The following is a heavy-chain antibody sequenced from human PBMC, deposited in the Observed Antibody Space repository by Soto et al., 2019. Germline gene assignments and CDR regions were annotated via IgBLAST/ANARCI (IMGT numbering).Heavy chain of an antibody. J-gene: IGHJ5*02. Sequence: QVQLVESGGGVVQPGMSLRLSCAASGFTFSYYGMNWVRQAPGKGLEWVAVIWNDGSQRYYADSVKGRCTISRDNFKNTLYLQMNSLRAEDTAVYYCARDPSFLSSGWERDDNWFDPWGQGTLVTVSS. V-gene: IGHV3-33*01. CDR2: IWNDGSQR. CDR3: ARDPSFLSSGWERDDNWFDP. CDR1: GFTFSYYG. D-gene: IGHD6-19*01.